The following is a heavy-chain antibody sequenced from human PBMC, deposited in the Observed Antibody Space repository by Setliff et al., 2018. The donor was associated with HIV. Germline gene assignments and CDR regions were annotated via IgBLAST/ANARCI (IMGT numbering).Heavy chain of an antibody. CDR3: ARAPLSGGSFGWFDP. V-gene: IGHV4-4*09. J-gene: IGHJ5*02. CDR2: IYTSGST. CDR1: GGSISSYY. D-gene: IGHD2-15*01. Sequence: SETLSLTCTVSGGSISSYYWSWIRQPPGKGLEWIGYIYTSGSTNYNPSLKSRLTISVDTSKNQFSLNLSSVTAADTAVYYCARAPLSGGSFGWFDPWGQGTLVTVSS.